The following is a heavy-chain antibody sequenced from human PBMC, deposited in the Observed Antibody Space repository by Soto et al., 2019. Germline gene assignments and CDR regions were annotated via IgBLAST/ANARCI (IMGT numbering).Heavy chain of an antibody. CDR3: ARGHTYYYDSSGYAAVAFDI. D-gene: IGHD3-22*01. Sequence: SETLSLTCAVSGGSISSGGYSWSWIRQPPGKGLEWIGYIYHSGGTNYNPSLKSRVILSVDRSKNQFSLKLSSVTAADTAVYYCARGHTYYYDSSGYAAVAFDIWGQGTMVT. V-gene: IGHV4-30-2*01. CDR1: GGSISSGGYS. CDR2: IYHSGGT. J-gene: IGHJ3*02.